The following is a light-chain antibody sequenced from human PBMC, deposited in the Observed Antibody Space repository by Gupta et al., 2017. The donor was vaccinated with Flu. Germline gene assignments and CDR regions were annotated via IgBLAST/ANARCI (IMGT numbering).Light chain of an antibody. CDR1: QGISNY. CDR3: QNENSPPRT. CDR2: AAS. Sequence: IQITQSPSSLSASVGDRVTLPCRASQGISNYLAWYQQKPGKVPELLIYAASTVKSGVACRFSGSGSGTDFTLTISSRQPEDVATYYCQNENSPPRTFGQGTKVEIK. V-gene: IGKV1-27*01. J-gene: IGKJ1*01.